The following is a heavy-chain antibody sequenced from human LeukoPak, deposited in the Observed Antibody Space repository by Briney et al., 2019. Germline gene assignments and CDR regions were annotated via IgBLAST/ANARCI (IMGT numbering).Heavy chain of an antibody. Sequence: PSETLSLTCTVSGGSISSYYWSWTRQPPGKGLEWIGYIYYSGNTNYNPSLKSRVTISVDTSNNQFSLKLSSVTAADTAVYYCARRGGGYGGNYYFDYWGQGTLVTVSS. V-gene: IGHV4-59*01. CDR1: GGSISSYY. J-gene: IGHJ4*02. CDR2: IYYSGNT. CDR3: ARRGGGYGGNYYFDY. D-gene: IGHD4-23*01.